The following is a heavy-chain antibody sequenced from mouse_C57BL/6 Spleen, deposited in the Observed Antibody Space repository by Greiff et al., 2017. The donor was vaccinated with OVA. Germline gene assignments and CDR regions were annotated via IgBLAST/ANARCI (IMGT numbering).Heavy chain of an antibody. V-gene: IGHV1-69*01. J-gene: IGHJ4*01. CDR2: IDPSDSYT. D-gene: IGHD2-2*01. CDR1: GYTFTSYW. CDR3: ARWLRPYAMDY. Sequence: QVQLQQPGAELVMPGASVKLSCKASGYTFTSYWMHWVKQRPGQGLEWIGEIDPSDSYTNYNQKFKGKSTLTVDKSSSTAYMQLSSLTSADSAVYDCARWLRPYAMDYWGQGTSVTVSS.